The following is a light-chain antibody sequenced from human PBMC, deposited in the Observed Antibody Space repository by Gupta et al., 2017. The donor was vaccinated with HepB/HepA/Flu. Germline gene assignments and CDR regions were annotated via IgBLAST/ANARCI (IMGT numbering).Light chain of an antibody. Sequence: PVLPQPPSASATPGPRVTISCTGSSSNIGSNYVSWYQHHPGTAPKLLIYRNNQRPSGVPDGFSGAKSGTSAALAISGLRAEDDADYYCAAWDDSLSGYVFGAGTKVTVL. J-gene: IGLJ1*01. CDR1: SSNIGSNY. V-gene: IGLV1-47*01. CDR2: RNN. CDR3: AAWDDSLSGYV.